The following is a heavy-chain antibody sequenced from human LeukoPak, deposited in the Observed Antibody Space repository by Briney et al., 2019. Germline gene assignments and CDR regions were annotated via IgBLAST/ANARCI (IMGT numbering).Heavy chain of an antibody. Sequence: GRSLRLSCAASGFTFSSYGMHWVRQAPGKGLEWVAVIWYDGSNKYYADSVKGRFTISRDNSKNTLYLQMNSLRAEDTAVYYCAKDTSYYGSGSYGTGGYYFDYWGQGTLVTVSS. CDR3: AKDTSYYGSGSYGTGGYYFDY. V-gene: IGHV3-33*06. J-gene: IGHJ4*02. D-gene: IGHD3-10*01. CDR1: GFTFSSYG. CDR2: IWYDGSNK.